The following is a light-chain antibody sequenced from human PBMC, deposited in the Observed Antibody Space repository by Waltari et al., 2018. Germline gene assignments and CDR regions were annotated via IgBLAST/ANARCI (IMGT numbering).Light chain of an antibody. CDR1: QSVTSN. CDR2: GAS. J-gene: IGKJ1*01. CDR3: QQYNDWPRT. Sequence: EIVMTQAPATLSVSPGERATLSRRASQSVTSNLAWYQQRPGQAPRLLISGASTRATGIPARFSGSGSGTEFTLTISILQSEDFAVYYCQQYNDWPRTFGQGTRVEVK. V-gene: IGKV3-15*01.